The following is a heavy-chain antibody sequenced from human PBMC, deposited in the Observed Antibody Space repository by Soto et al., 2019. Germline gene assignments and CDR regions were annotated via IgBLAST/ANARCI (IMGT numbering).Heavy chain of an antibody. J-gene: IGHJ5*02. Sequence: QVQLVQSGAEVKKPGSSVKVSCKASGGTFSSYAISWVRQAPGQGLEWMGGIIPIFGTATYAQKFQGRVTITADESTSTAYMELSSLRSEDTAVYYCARNYGDSGSKNYWFDPWGQGTLVTVSS. D-gene: IGHD4-17*01. V-gene: IGHV1-69*01. CDR3: ARNYGDSGSKNYWFDP. CDR1: GGTFSSYA. CDR2: IIPIFGTA.